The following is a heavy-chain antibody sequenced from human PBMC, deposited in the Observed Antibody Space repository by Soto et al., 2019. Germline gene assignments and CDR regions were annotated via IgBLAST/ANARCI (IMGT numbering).Heavy chain of an antibody. CDR1: GFTFSDYC. Sequence: GGSLRLSCAASGFTFSDYCMTWIRQAPGKGLEWVSYISSSGSTIYYADSVKGRFTISRDNAKNSLYLQMNSLRAEDTAVYYCARDPREYYFDFWGQGTLVTAPQ. CDR3: ARDPREYYFDF. V-gene: IGHV3-11*01. CDR2: ISSSGSTI. J-gene: IGHJ4*02.